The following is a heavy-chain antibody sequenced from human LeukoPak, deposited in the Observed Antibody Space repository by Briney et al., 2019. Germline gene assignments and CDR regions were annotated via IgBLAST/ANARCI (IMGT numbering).Heavy chain of an antibody. CDR1: GYTFTSYD. CDR2: MNPNSGNT. Sequence: ASVKVSCKASGYTFTSYDINWVRQATGQGLERMGWMNPNSGNTGYAQKFQGRVTMTRNTSISTAYMELSSLRSEDTAVYYCARGDDLGPYNYYYGMDVWGQGTTVTVSS. J-gene: IGHJ6*02. V-gene: IGHV1-8*01. CDR3: ARGDDLGPYNYYYGMDV.